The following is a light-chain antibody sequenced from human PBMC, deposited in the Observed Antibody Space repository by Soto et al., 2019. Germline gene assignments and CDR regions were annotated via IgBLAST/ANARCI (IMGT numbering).Light chain of an antibody. J-gene: IGLJ2*01. Sequence: QSVLTQPASVSGSPGQSITISCTGTSSDVGGYNYVSWYQQHPGKAPKLMIYEVSNRPSGVSNRLSGSKSGNTASLTISGLQAEDEADYYCSSYTSSRTPYVVFGGGTKLTVL. CDR2: EVS. V-gene: IGLV2-14*01. CDR1: SSDVGGYNY. CDR3: SSYTSSRTPYVV.